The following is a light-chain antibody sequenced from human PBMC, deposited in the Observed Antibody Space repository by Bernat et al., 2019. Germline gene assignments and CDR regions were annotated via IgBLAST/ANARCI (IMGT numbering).Light chain of an antibody. V-gene: IGLV2-8*01. CDR3: SSYVGSDNWV. J-gene: IGLJ3*02. CDR2: EVT. Sequence: QSALTQPPSASGSLGQSVTISCTGTSSDIGAYNYVSWYQQHPGKAPKLMIYEVTKRPSGVPDRFSGSKSGDTASLTVSGLQAEDEADYYCSSYVGSDNWVCGGGTILTVL. CDR1: SSDIGAYNY.